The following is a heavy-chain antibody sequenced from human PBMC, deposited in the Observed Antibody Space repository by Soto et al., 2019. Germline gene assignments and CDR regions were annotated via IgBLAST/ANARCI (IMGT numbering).Heavy chain of an antibody. CDR3: ARGYYYGSGSSPDY. V-gene: IGHV1-8*01. CDR1: GYTFTNYD. CDR2: MNPNSGNT. D-gene: IGHD3-10*01. Sequence: QVQLVQSGAEVKKPGASVKVSCKASGYTFTNYDINWVRQATGQGLEWMGWMNPNSGNTGYAQKFQGRVSMTRNTSISTAYMELSRLRSEDTAVYYCARGYYYGSGSSPDYWGQGTLVTVSS. J-gene: IGHJ4*02.